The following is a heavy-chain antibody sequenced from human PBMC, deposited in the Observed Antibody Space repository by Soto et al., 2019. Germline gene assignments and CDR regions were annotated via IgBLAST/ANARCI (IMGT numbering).Heavy chain of an antibody. CDR2: IYYSGST. J-gene: IGHJ6*01. CDR1: GGSISSYY. CDR3: ARVGYSYGFPYYYGMDV. D-gene: IGHD5-18*01. V-gene: IGHV4-59*01. Sequence: QVQLQESGPGLVKPSETLSLTCTVSGGSISSYYWSWIRQPPGKGLEWIGYIYYSGSTNYNPSLKSRVTISVDTSKNQFSLKLSSVTAADTAVYYCARVGYSYGFPYYYGMDVW.